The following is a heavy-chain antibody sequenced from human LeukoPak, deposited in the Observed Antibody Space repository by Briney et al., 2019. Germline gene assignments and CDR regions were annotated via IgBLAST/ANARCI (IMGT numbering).Heavy chain of an antibody. CDR1: GFTFSSYA. CDR3: AKDPWGSRGYFDY. J-gene: IGHJ4*02. Sequence: GGSLRLSCAASGFTFSSYAMIWVRQAPGKGLEWVSAISGSGGDTYYADSVKGRFTIFRDNSKNTVYLRMNSLRAEDTAVYYCAKDPWGSRGYFDYSGQGTLVSVSS. D-gene: IGHD7-27*01. CDR2: ISGSGGDT. V-gene: IGHV3-23*01.